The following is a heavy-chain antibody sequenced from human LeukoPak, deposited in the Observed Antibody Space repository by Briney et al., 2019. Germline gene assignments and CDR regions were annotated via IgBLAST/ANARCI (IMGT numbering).Heavy chain of an antibody. CDR3: AREWDSKKKGIDY. CDR1: GFTFSSYG. CDR2: IWYDGSNK. J-gene: IGHJ4*02. V-gene: IGHV3-33*01. D-gene: IGHD1-26*01. Sequence: PGGPLRLSCAASGFTFSSYGMHWVRKAPGKGLEGVAVIWYDGSNKYYADSVKGRFTISRDNSKNTLYLHMNSLRAEDTAVYYCAREWDSKKKGIDYWGQGTLVTVSS.